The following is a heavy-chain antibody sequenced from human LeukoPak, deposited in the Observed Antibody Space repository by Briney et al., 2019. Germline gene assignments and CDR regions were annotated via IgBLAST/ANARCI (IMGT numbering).Heavy chain of an antibody. CDR2: INPNSGGT. J-gene: IGHJ4*02. V-gene: IGHV1-2*02. CDR1: GYTFTSLY. Sequence: ASVKVSCKASGYTFTSLYMHWVRQAPGQGLEWMGWINPNSGGTNYAQKFQGRVTMTRDTSISTAYMELSRLRSDDTAVYYCARASTSGYDWSGYDYWGQGTLVTVSS. D-gene: IGHD5-12*01. CDR3: ARASTSGYDWSGYDY.